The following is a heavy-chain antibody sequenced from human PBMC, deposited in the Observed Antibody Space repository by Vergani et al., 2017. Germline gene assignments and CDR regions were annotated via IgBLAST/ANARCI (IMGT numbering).Heavy chain of an antibody. D-gene: IGHD5-18*01. V-gene: IGHV3-30*02. CDR2: IRYDGSNK. J-gene: IGHJ6*02. CDR3: AKVPRYSSYGMDV. Sequence: QVQLVESGGGVVQPGGSLRLSCAASGFTFSSYGMHWVRQAPGKGLEWVAFIRYDGSNKYYADSVKGRFTISRDNSKNTLYLQMNSLRAEDTAVYYCAKVPRYSSYGMDVWGQGTTVTVSS. CDR1: GFTFSSYG.